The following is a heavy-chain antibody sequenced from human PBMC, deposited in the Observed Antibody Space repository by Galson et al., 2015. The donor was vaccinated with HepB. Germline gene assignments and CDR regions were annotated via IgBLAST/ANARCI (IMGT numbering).Heavy chain of an antibody. CDR1: GFTFSSYA. J-gene: IGHJ4*02. CDR3: AKSPAPFGGVIVIEGYFDY. D-gene: IGHD3-16*02. V-gene: IGHV3-23*01. CDR2: ISGSGGST. Sequence: SLRLSCAASGFTFSSYAMSWVRQAPGKGLEWVSAISGSGGSTYYADSVKGRFTISRDNSKNTLYLQMNSLRAEDTAVYYCAKSPAPFGGVIVIEGYFDYWGQGTLVTVSS.